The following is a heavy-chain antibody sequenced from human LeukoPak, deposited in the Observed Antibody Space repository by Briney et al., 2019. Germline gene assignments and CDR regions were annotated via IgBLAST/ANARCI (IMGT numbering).Heavy chain of an antibody. Sequence: SETLSLTCTVSGGSISSSSYYWGWIRQPPGKGLEWIGSIYYSGSTYYNPSLKSRVTISVDTSKNQFSLKLSSVTAADTAVYYCARSLPTYYYDSSGYYFGYWGQGTLATVSS. V-gene: IGHV4-39*07. CDR3: ARSLPTYYYDSSGYYFGY. J-gene: IGHJ4*02. CDR1: GGSISSSSYY. D-gene: IGHD3-22*01. CDR2: IYYSGST.